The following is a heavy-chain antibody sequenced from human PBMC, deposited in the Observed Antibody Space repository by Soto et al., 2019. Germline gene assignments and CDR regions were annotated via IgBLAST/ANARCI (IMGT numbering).Heavy chain of an antibody. J-gene: IGHJ6*02. V-gene: IGHV5-10-1*01. CDR1: GYSFTSYC. CDR2: IDPSDSYT. Sequence: PGESLTISCKGSGYSFTSYCISWVRQMPGKGLEWMGRIDPSDSYTSYSPSFQGHVTISADKSISTAYLQWSSLKASDTAMYYCATTHYLTIAAAGTEVYYYGMDVWGQGTTVTV. CDR3: ATTHYLTIAAAGTEVYYYGMDV. D-gene: IGHD6-13*01.